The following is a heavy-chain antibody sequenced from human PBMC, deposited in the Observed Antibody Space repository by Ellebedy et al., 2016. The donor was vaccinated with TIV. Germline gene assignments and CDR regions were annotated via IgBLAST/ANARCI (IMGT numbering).Heavy chain of an antibody. V-gene: IGHV1-69*13. D-gene: IGHD2-21*02. CDR2: IIPIFGTA. Sequence: SVKVSCXASGGTFSSYAISWVRQAPGQGLEWMGGIIPIFGTANYAQKFQGRVTITADESTSTAYMELSCLRSEATAVYYCAGAAVVVTAIVGWFDYWGQGTLVTVSS. CDR1: GGTFSSYA. CDR3: AGAAVVVTAIVGWFDY. J-gene: IGHJ5*01.